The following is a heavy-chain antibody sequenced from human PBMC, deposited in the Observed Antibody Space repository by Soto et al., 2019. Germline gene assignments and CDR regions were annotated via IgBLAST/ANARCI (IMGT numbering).Heavy chain of an antibody. CDR1: GYTFTSYG. CDR2: ISAHNGDT. CDR3: ARSSGTYPPSRYYYGLDV. J-gene: IGHJ6*02. D-gene: IGHD1-26*01. V-gene: IGHV1-18*01. Sequence: GASVKFSCKASGYTFTSYGFSWVRQAPGQGLEWMGWISAHNGDTIYAQKFQDRITMTTDTSTNTAYLELRSLKSGDTAVFYCARSSGTYPPSRYYYGLDVWGQGTTVTVSS.